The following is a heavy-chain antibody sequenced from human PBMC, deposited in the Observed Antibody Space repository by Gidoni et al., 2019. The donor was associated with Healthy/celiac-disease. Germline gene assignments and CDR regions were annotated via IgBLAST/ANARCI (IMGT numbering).Heavy chain of an antibody. J-gene: IGHJ5*02. CDR3: ARTYGDYGWFDP. D-gene: IGHD4-17*01. V-gene: IGHV4-61*02. CDR1: GGSISSGSYY. Sequence: QVQLQESGPGLVKPSQTLSLTCTVSGGSISSGSYYWSWIRQPAGKGLEWIGRIYTSGSTNYNPSLKSRVTISVDTSKNQFSLKLSSVTAADTAVYYCARTYGDYGWFDPWGQGTLVTVSS. CDR2: IYTSGST.